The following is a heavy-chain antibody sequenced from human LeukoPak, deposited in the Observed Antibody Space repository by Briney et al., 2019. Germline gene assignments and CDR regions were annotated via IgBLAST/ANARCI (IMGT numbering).Heavy chain of an antibody. V-gene: IGHV3-21*05. CDR3: ARAIVGATYGMDG. CDR1: GFTFSSYW. CDR2: ISSSSSYT. Sequence: GGSLRLSCAASGFTFSSYWMSWVRQAPGKGLEWVSYISSSSSYTNYADSVKGRFTISRDNAKNSLYLQMNSLRAEDTAVYYCARAIVGATYGMDGWGRGTTVTVSS. J-gene: IGHJ6*02. D-gene: IGHD1-26*01.